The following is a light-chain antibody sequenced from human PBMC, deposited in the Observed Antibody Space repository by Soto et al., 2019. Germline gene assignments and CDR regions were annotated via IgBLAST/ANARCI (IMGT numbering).Light chain of an antibody. CDR1: QSVCSRC. CDR3: QHYGTTPWT. V-gene: IGKV3-20*01. J-gene: IGKJ1*01. Sequence: ETVLTQSPGTLSLSPGERVTLSCRASQSVCSRCFAWYQQKPGQSPRLLIYGASTRATGIPDRFSGSGSGTDFTLTISRLEPEAFAVYYCQHYGTTPWTFGQGTKVGIK. CDR2: GAS.